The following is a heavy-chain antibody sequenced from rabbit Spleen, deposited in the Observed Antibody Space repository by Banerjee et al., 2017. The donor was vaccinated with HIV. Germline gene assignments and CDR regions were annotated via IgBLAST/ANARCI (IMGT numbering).Heavy chain of an antibody. V-gene: IGHV1S47*01. CDR2: IYNGDGST. CDR3: ARDLAAWNSGSYAFNL. Sequence: EESGGDLVQPEGSLTLTYKVSGFDFSSDAMCWVRQAPGKGPEFIACIYNGDGSTYYASWVNGRFTVSKTSSTTGTLRMTSLTGADTATYFCARDLAAWNSGSYAFNLWGQGTLVTVS. J-gene: IGHJ4*01. CDR1: GFDFSSDA. D-gene: IGHD1-1*01.